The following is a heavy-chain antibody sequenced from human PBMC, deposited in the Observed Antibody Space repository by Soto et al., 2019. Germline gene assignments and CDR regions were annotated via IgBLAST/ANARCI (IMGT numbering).Heavy chain of an antibody. V-gene: IGHV3-73*01. CDR3: IIGGSPYDFDY. CDR2: ILSKAGNYAT. D-gene: IGHD4-17*01. Sequence: EVQLVESGGGLVQPGGSLKLSCAASGFIFSGSAVHWVRQASGKGLEWVGRILSKAGNYATAYPASMKGRFTISRDDSVNTAFLQMNSLKSEVTSVYYFIIGGSPYDFDYWCQGTLVAVSS. CDR1: GFIFSGSA. J-gene: IGHJ4*02.